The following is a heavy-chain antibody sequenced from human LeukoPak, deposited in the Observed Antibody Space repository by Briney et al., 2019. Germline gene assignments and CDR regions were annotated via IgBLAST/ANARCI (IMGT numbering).Heavy chain of an antibody. D-gene: IGHD6-13*01. CDR3: TIGGASGSLAH. J-gene: IGHJ4*02. CDR2: TYTSGDT. CDR1: RASISDNY. Sequence: SETLSLTCTVSRASISDNYWSWSRQPAGKALEWIGRTYTSGDTNYNPSLKSRASVSVDTSKNQFYLSLRYVTAADTAVYYCTIGGASGSLAHWGPGTLVTVSS. V-gene: IGHV4-4*07.